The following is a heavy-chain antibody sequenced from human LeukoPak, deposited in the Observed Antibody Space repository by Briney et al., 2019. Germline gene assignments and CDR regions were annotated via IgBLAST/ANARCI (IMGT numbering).Heavy chain of an antibody. CDR3: AKVGDYGDYALDY. Sequence: GGSLRLSCAASGFTFSSYGMHWVRQAPGKGLEWVAVISYDGSYKYYAYSVKGRFTISRDNSKNTLYLQMNSLRAEDTAVYYCAKVGDYGDYALDYWGQGTLVTVSS. J-gene: IGHJ4*02. V-gene: IGHV3-30*18. CDR2: ISYDGSYK. CDR1: GFTFSSYG. D-gene: IGHD4-17*01.